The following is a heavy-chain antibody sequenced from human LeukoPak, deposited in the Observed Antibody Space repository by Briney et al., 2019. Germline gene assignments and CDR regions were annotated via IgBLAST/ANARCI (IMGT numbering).Heavy chain of an antibody. V-gene: IGHV1-46*01. J-gene: IGHJ5*02. CDR3: AREGSSGYSSSRFDP. Sequence: ASVKVSCKASGYTFTRYYLHWGRQAPGLWLELMGIINPSGGSTSYAQKFQGRVTMTRDTSTSTVYMELSSLRSEDTAVYYCAREGSSGYSSSRFDPWGQGTLVTVSS. D-gene: IGHD3-22*01. CDR1: GYTFTRYY. CDR2: INPSGGST.